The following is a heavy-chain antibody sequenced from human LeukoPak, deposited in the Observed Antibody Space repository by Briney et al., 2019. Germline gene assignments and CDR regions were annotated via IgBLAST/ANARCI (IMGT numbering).Heavy chain of an antibody. D-gene: IGHD6-19*01. Sequence: SETLSLTFAVSGDSISSSNWWSWVRQSPGKGLEWIGEIYHSGSTNYNPSLKSRITISVDKSKNQFSLNLSSVTAADTAVYYCARWIAVVGWAFDIWGQGTTVTVSS. CDR1: GDSISSSNW. V-gene: IGHV4-4*02. CDR3: ARWIAVVGWAFDI. J-gene: IGHJ3*02. CDR2: IYHSGST.